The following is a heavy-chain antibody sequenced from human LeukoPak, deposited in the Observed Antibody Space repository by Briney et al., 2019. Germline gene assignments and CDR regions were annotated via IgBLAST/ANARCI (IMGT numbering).Heavy chain of an antibody. Sequence: PGGSLRLSCAASGFTFSDYYMSSIRQAPGKGLEWVSYISSSGSTIYYADSVKGRFTISRDNAKNSLYLQMNSLRAEDTAVEYCAAKYYDFCSGYYYWGQGTLVTVSS. CDR1: GFTFSDYY. CDR3: AAKYYDFCSGYYY. V-gene: IGHV3-11*04. CDR2: ISSSGSTI. D-gene: IGHD3-3*01. J-gene: IGHJ4*02.